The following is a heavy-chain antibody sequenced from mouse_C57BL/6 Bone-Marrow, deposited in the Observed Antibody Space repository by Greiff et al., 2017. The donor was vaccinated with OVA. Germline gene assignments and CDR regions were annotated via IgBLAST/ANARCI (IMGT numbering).Heavy chain of an antibody. D-gene: IGHD2-4*01. Sequence: VQLQQSGAELVRPGASVKLSCTASGFNIKDDYMPWVKQRPEQGLEWIGWIDPENGDTEYASKFHGKATITADTSSNTAYLQLSSLTSEDTAVYYCTTRVYYDYDGGYYFDYWGQGTTLTVSS. CDR3: TTRVYYDYDGGYYFDY. V-gene: IGHV14-4*01. CDR2: IDPENGDT. J-gene: IGHJ2*01. CDR1: GFNIKDDY.